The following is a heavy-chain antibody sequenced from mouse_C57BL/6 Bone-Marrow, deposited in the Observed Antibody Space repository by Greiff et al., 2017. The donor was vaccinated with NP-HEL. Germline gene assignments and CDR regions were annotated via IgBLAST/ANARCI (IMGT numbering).Heavy chain of an antibody. Sequence: DVMLVESGGGLVKPGGSLKLSCAASGFTFSSYAMSWVRQTPEKRLEWVATISDGGSYTYYPDNVKGRFTISRDNAKNNLYLQMSHLKSEDTAMYYCARYSNYVDYWGQGTTLTVSS. V-gene: IGHV5-4*03. CDR3: ARYSNYVDY. CDR1: GFTFSSYA. CDR2: ISDGGSYT. J-gene: IGHJ2*01. D-gene: IGHD2-5*01.